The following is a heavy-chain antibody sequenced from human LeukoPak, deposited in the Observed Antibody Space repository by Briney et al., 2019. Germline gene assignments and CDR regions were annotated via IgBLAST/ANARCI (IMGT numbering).Heavy chain of an antibody. CDR1: GFTFNDYT. CDR2: INWNSGSI. J-gene: IGHJ1*01. Sequence: GGSLRLSCAASGFTFNDYTMHWVRQAPGKGLEWVSGINWNSGSIGYADSVKGRFTISRDNSNNTLFLHLNSLRGEDTAVYYCTRNSGWYGLSWGQGTLVTVSS. D-gene: IGHD6-19*01. CDR3: TRNSGWYGLS. V-gene: IGHV3-9*01.